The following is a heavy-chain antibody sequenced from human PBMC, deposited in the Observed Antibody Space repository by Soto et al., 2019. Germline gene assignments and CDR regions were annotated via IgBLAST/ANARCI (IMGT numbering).Heavy chain of an antibody. J-gene: IGHJ4*02. V-gene: IGHV4-30-4*01. CDR3: ARAEKGTYYYGSGSYFDY. D-gene: IGHD3-10*01. CDR2: IYYSGST. CDR1: GGSISSGDYY. Sequence: QVQLQESGPGLVKPSQTLSLTCTVSGGSISSGDYYWSWIRQPPGKGLEWIGYIYYSGSTYYNPSLKSRVTISVDTSKNQFSLKLSSVTAADTAVYYCARAEKGTYYYGSGSYFDYWGQGTLVTVSS.